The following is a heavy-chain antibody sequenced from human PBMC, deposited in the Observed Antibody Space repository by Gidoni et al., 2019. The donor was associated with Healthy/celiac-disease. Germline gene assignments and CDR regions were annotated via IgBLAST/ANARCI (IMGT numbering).Heavy chain of an antibody. D-gene: IGHD6-13*01. V-gene: IGHV4-39*01. J-gene: IGHJ6*02. CDR1: GGSISSSSYY. Sequence: QLQLQESGPGLVKPSETLSLTGTVSGGSISSSSYYGGWIRQPPGKGLEWIGSIYYSGSTHYNPSLKSRVTISVDTSKNQFSLKLSSVTAADTAVYYCARRARQQLVRGWDYYYYGMDVWGQGTTVTVSS. CDR2: IYYSGST. CDR3: ARRARQQLVRGWDYYYYGMDV.